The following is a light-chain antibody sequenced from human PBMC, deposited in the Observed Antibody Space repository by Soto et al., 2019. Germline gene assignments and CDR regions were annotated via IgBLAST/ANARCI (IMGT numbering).Light chain of an antibody. V-gene: IGKV1-39*01. J-gene: IGKJ5*01. CDR2: AAS. CDR1: QSISGY. Sequence: DIQMTQSPSSLSASVGDRVTINCRASQSISGYLNWYQQKPGRAPELLIYAASNLQSGVPSRFRGSASGTDFTLTISSLQPEDFATYYCQQSYSTPITFGLGTRLEIK. CDR3: QQSYSTPIT.